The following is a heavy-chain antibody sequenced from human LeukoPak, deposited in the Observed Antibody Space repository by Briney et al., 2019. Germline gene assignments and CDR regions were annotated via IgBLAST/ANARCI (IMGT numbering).Heavy chain of an antibody. Sequence: ASVKVSCKASGGTFSSYAISWVRQAPGQGLEWMGRIIPILGIANYAQKFQGRVTTTADKSTSTAYMELSSLRSEDTAVYYCARDRSGDIVVVPAATYYYGMDVWGQGTTVTVSS. J-gene: IGHJ6*02. CDR3: ARDRSGDIVVVPAATYYYGMDV. D-gene: IGHD2-2*01. CDR2: IIPILGIA. V-gene: IGHV1-69*04. CDR1: GGTFSSYA.